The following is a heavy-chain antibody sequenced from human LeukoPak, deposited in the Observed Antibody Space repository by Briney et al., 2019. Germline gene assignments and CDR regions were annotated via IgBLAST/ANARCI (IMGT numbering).Heavy chain of an antibody. CDR2: IRSKAYRGTT. Sequence: HPGGSLRLSCIGFGFPFGDHAMSWVRQAPGKGLEWVGFIRSKAYRGTTEYAASVRGRFTVSREDSKSIAYLQMNSLKTEDTGVYYCTRGPIQLWIHNAMDVWGQGTTVIVSS. CDR3: TRGPIQLWIHNAMDV. CDR1: GFPFGDHA. V-gene: IGHV3-49*04. J-gene: IGHJ6*02. D-gene: IGHD5-18*01.